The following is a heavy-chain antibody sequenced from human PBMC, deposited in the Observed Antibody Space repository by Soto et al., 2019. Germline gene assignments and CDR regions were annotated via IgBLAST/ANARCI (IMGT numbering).Heavy chain of an antibody. J-gene: IGHJ4*02. Sequence: ASVKVSCKASGGTFSSYAISWVRQAPGQGLEWMGGIIPIFGTANYAQKFQGRVTITADESTSTAYMELSSLRSEDTAVYYCARGGPMVATRGYYFDYWGQGTLVTVSS. CDR2: IIPIFGTA. CDR1: GGTFSSYA. V-gene: IGHV1-69*13. D-gene: IGHD5-12*01. CDR3: ARGGPMVATRGYYFDY.